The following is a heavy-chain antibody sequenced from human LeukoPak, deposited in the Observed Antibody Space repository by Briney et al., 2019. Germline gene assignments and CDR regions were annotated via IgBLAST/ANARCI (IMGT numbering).Heavy chain of an antibody. V-gene: IGHV3-23*01. CDR3: AKDRVGDDYGDYGGSYYYYHMDV. Sequence: PGGSLRLSCAASGFTFSSYAMSWVRQAPGKGLEWVSAISGSGGSTYYADSVKGRFTISRDNSKNTLYLQMNSLRAEDTAVYYCAKDRVGDDYGDYGGSYYYYHMDVWGKGTTVTVSS. D-gene: IGHD4-17*01. CDR2: ISGSGGST. J-gene: IGHJ6*03. CDR1: GFTFSSYA.